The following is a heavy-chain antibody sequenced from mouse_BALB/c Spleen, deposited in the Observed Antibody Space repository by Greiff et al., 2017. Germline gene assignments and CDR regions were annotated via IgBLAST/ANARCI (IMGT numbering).Heavy chain of an antibody. V-gene: IGHV5-17*02. Sequence: DVQLVESGGGLVQPGGSRKLSCAASGFTFSSFGMHWVRQAPEKGLEWVAYISSGSSTIYYADTVKGRFTISRDNTKNTLFLQMTSLRSEDTAMYYCARLLRYYAMDYWGQGTSVTVSS. J-gene: IGHJ4*01. CDR1: GFTFSSFG. D-gene: IGHD1-1*01. CDR3: ARLLRYYAMDY. CDR2: ISSGSSTI.